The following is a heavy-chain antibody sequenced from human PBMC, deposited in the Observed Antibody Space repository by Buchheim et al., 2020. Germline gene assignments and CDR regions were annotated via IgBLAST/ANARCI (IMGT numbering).Heavy chain of an antibody. CDR1: GGSISSSSYY. D-gene: IGHD3-9*01. J-gene: IGHJ5*02. CDR3: ARHAHLPNYDILTGLNWFDP. V-gene: IGHV4-39*01. Sequence: QLQLQESGPGLVKPSETLSLTCTVSGGSISSSSYYWGWIRQPPGKGLEWIGSIYYSGSTYYNPSLKSRVTISVDTSKNQFSLKLSSVTAADTAVYYCARHAHLPNYDILTGLNWFDPWGQGTL. CDR2: IYYSGST.